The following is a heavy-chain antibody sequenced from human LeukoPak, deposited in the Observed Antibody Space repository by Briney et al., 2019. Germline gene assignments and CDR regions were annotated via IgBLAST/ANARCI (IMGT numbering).Heavy chain of an antibody. CDR3: ARALGGIAAATAYYDSSGYYYVDAFDI. Sequence: SETLSLTCTVSGYSISCGYYWGWIRQPPGKGLEWIGSIYHSGSTYYNPSLKSRVTISVDTSKNQFSLKLSSVTAADTAVYYCARALGGIAAATAYYDSSGYYYVDAFDIWGQGTMVTVSS. CDR2: IYHSGST. D-gene: IGHD3-22*01. J-gene: IGHJ3*02. CDR1: GYSISCGYY. V-gene: IGHV4-38-2*02.